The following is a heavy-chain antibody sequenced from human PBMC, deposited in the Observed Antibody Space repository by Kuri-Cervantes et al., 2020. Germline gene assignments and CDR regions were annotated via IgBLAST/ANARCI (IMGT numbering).Heavy chain of an antibody. Sequence: SETLSLTCAVSGGSISSGGYSWSWIRQPPGKGLEWTGYIYHSGSTYYNPSLKSRVTISVDRSKNQFSLKLSSVTAADTAVYYCARGFKGYGDYEEYFDYWGQGTLVTVSS. CDR1: GGSISSGGYS. CDR3: ARGFKGYGDYEEYFDY. J-gene: IGHJ4*02. CDR2: IYHSGST. D-gene: IGHD4-17*01. V-gene: IGHV4-30-2*01.